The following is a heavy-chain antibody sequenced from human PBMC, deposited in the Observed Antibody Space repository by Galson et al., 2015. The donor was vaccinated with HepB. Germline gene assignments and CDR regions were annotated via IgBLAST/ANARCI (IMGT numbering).Heavy chain of an antibody. Sequence: SVKVSCKVSGYTLTELSIHWVRQAPGKGLEWMGGFHPEDGEKIYAQKFQDRVTMTEDTSTNTAYMDLSSLSSDDTAVYYCATIGDLSNSFHDFWGQGTLVTVSS. CDR2: FHPEDGEK. V-gene: IGHV1-24*01. D-gene: IGHD4-17*01. J-gene: IGHJ4*02. CDR3: ATIGDLSNSFHDF. CDR1: GYTLTELS.